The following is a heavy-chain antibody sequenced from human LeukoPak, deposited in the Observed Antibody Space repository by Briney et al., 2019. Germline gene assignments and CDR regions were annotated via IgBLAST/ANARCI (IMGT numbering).Heavy chain of an antibody. V-gene: IGHV1-46*01. J-gene: IGHJ4*02. CDR2: INSSGGST. CDR3: ARGDGYNYPVDY. D-gene: IGHD5-24*01. CDR1: GYTFTSYD. Sequence: ASVKVSCKASGYTFTSYDMHWVRQAPGQGLGWMGIINSSGGSTSYAQKFQGRVTMTRDTSTSTVYMELSSLRSEDTAVYYCARGDGYNYPVDYWGQGTLVTVSS.